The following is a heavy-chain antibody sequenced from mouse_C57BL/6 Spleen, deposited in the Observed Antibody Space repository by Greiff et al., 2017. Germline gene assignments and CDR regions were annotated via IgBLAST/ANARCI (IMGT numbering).Heavy chain of an antibody. V-gene: IGHV14-4*01. D-gene: IGHD2-3*01. CDR2: IDPENGDT. CDR1: GFNIKDDY. CDR3: TTDDGYLAY. J-gene: IGHJ3*01. Sequence: EVMLVESGAELVRPGASVKLSCTASGFNIKDDYMHWVKQRPEQGLEWIGWIDPENGDTEYASKFQGKATITADTSSNTAYLQLSSLTSEDTAVYYCTTDDGYLAYWGQGTLVTVSA.